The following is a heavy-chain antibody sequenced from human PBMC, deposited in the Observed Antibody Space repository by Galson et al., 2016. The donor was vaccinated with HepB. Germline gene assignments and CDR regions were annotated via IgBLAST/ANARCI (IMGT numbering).Heavy chain of an antibody. CDR3: VRVQRRFLKWRQFDP. CDR2: IYSGGRT. D-gene: IGHD3-3*01. Sequence: SLRLSCAASGFDVNYNYMTWVRQAPGKGLEWISVIYSGGRTYYSNSVKGRFIISRDDSKNMLFLQMNSLRAEDTAVYFCVRVQRRFLKWRQFDPWGQGTLVTVSS. J-gene: IGHJ5*02. V-gene: IGHV3-66*01. CDR1: GFDVNYNY.